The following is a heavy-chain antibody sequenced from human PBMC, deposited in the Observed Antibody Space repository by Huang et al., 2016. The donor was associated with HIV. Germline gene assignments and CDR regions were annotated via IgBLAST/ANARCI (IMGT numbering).Heavy chain of an antibody. CDR2: MNPNRGNT. V-gene: IGHV1-8*01. CDR3: ARGLGRTRRFDY. D-gene: IGHD2-2*01. Sequence: QVQLVQSGAEVRKPGASVKVSCKASGYTFSNYDINWVRQASGQGLEWMGWMNPNRGNTGYAQKVKGRVAMTRNTSMTTAYMELRSLRSDDTAVYFCARGLGRTRRFDYWGQGALVNVYS. CDR1: GYTFSNYD. J-gene: IGHJ4*02.